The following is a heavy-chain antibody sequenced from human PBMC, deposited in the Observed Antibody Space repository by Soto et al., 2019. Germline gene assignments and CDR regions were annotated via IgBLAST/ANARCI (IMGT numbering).Heavy chain of an antibody. CDR3: ARFSGSYYYAMDV. CDR2: INHSGVT. D-gene: IGHD6-19*01. Sequence: SETLSLTCAVYGGSFSGYYWSWIRQPPGKGLEWIGEINHSGVTNYKPSLKRRVTISVDTSKNQFSLQLKSVTAADTAPYYCARFSGSYYYAMDVWGQGSTVT. J-gene: IGHJ6*02. V-gene: IGHV4-34*01. CDR1: GGSFSGYY.